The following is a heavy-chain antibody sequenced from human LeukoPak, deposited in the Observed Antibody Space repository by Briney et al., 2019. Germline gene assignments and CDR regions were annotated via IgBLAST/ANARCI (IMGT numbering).Heavy chain of an antibody. D-gene: IGHD2-2*01. CDR2: ILNDGSNQ. CDR3: ARGSRQVRVGSDIVVVPAPTTTRYKEKVVAPFDY. CDR1: GLTFRLYG. V-gene: IGHV3-33*01. Sequence: GRSLGLSCGASGLTFRLYGMHWVRQAPGKGLEGVAVILNDGSNQYYADSVEGRFTVSRDNSKNTVFLQVNSLRDADTAVYYCARGSRQVRVGSDIVVVPAPTTTRYKEKVVAPFDYWGQGTLVTVSS. J-gene: IGHJ4*02.